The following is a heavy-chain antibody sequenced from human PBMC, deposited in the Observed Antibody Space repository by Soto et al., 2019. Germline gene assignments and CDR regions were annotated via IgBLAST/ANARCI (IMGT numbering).Heavy chain of an antibody. CDR1: GFTFSTHG. CDR3: ARDVHYTGGIIDY. D-gene: IGHD2-8*02. CDR2: IWYDGSNK. V-gene: IGHV3-33*01. Sequence: QVQLVESGGGVVQPGRSLRLSCAGSGFTFSTHGMHWARQAPGKGLEWVAVIWYDGSNKFYSDSVKGRFTISRDNSKNSLYLQMNTLGAEDTAIYFCARDVHYTGGIIDYWGQGTLVTVSS. J-gene: IGHJ4*02.